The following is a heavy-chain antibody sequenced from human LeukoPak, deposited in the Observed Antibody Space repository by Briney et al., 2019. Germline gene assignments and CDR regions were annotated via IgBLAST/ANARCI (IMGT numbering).Heavy chain of an antibody. J-gene: IGHJ4*02. D-gene: IGHD6-19*01. CDR3: AREIKRSSGWYDFDY. Sequence: GGSLRLSCAASGFTFSSYEMNWVRQALGKGLEWVSYISSSGDTIYYADSVKGRFTISRDNAKNSLYLQMNSLRAEDTAVYYCAREIKRSSGWYDFDYWGQGTLVTVSS. V-gene: IGHV3-48*03. CDR2: ISSSGDTI. CDR1: GFTFSSYE.